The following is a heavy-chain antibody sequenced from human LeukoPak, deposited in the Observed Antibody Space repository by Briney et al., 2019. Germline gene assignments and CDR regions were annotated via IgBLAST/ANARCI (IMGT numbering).Heavy chain of an antibody. Sequence: GGSLRLSCAASGFTFSSYSMNWVRQAPGKGLEWVSSISSSSSYIYYADSVKGRFTISRDNAKNSLYLQMNSLRAEDTAVYYCAGDGVVVGETDYWGQGTLVTVSS. CDR2: ISSSSSYI. J-gene: IGHJ4*02. CDR1: GFTFSSYS. CDR3: AGDGVVVGETDY. D-gene: IGHD2-2*01. V-gene: IGHV3-21*01.